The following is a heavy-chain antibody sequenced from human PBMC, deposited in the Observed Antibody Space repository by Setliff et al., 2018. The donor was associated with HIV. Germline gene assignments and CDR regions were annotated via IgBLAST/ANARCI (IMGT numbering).Heavy chain of an antibody. Sequence: PGESLKISCKGSGFSIPTYWIGWVRQVPGKGLGWMGIIYPGDSDTRYSPSFRGQVTISADKSINTAYLQWSSLKASDTAMYYCARLGAYSNYYFDYWGQGTLVTVSS. V-gene: IGHV5-51*01. CDR2: IYPGDSDT. CDR3: ARLGAYSNYYFDY. D-gene: IGHD4-4*01. CDR1: GFSIPTYW. J-gene: IGHJ4*02.